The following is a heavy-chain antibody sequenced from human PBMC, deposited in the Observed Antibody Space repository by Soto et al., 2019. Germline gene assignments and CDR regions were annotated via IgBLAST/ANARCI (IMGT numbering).Heavy chain of an antibody. Sequence: ASVKVSCKASGYTFTGYYMHWVRQAPGQGLEWIGWINPNSGGTNYAQKFQGWVTMTRDTSIDTAYMELSRLKSDDTAVYYCARANCGSTSCYPSQDALDICGQGTMVTVSS. D-gene: IGHD2-2*01. CDR2: INPNSGGT. CDR3: ARANCGSTSCYPSQDALDI. CDR1: GYTFTGYY. V-gene: IGHV1-2*04. J-gene: IGHJ3*02.